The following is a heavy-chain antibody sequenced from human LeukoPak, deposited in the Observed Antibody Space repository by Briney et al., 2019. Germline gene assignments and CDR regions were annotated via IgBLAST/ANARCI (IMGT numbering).Heavy chain of an antibody. CDR3: ARVHDYSNYDYYYYMDV. D-gene: IGHD4-11*01. CDR2: IYYSGST. J-gene: IGHJ6*03. Sequence: TSETLSLTCTVSGGSISSYYWSWIRQPPGKGLEWIGYIYYSGSTNCNPSLKSRVTISVDTSKNQFSLKLSSVTAADTAVYYCARVHDYSNYDYYYYMDVWGKGTTVTISS. V-gene: IGHV4-59*01. CDR1: GGSISSYY.